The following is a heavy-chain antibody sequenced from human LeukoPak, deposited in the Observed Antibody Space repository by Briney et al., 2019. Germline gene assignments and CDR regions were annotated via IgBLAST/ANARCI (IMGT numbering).Heavy chain of an antibody. CDR1: GGSFSGYY. V-gene: IGHV4-34*01. CDR3: ARGFTKTWKKYGSSYFDH. CDR2: INHSGGT. Sequence: PSETLSLTCAVYGGSFSGYYWSWIRQPPGKGLEWIGEINHSGGTNYNPSLKSRVTISVDTSKNQFSLKLSSVTAADTAVYYCARGFTKTWKKYGSSYFDHWGQGTLVTVSS. J-gene: IGHJ4*02. D-gene: IGHD6-13*01.